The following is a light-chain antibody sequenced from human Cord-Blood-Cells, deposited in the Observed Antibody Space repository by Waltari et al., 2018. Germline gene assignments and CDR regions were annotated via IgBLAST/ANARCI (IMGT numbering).Light chain of an antibody. J-gene: IGKJ5*01. CDR1: QSLLHSNGYNY. CDR3: MQALQTPIT. CDR2: LGS. V-gene: IGKV2-28*01. Sequence: DIVMTQSPLSLPVTTGEPASISCSSSQSLLHSNGYNYLDWYLQKPGQSPQLLIYLGSNRASGVPDRFSGSGSGTDFTLKISRVEAEDVGVYYCMQALQTPITFGQGTRLEIK.